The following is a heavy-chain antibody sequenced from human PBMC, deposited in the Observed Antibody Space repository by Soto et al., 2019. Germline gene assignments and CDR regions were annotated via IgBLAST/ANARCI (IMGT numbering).Heavy chain of an antibody. Sequence: QVQLQESGPGLVKPSETLSLTCTVSGGSITNYYCSWFRQPPGKGLEWIGYIQYNGYSAYNLSLKGRAPMSMDTPKKQFPLMVGSVIATDTAVYYCASHGFGPLHGLVDVWGQGTTVIVSS. CDR1: GGSITNYY. CDR3: ASHGFGPLHGLVDV. CDR2: IQYNGYS. V-gene: IGHV4-59*08. J-gene: IGHJ6*02. D-gene: IGHD3-10*01.